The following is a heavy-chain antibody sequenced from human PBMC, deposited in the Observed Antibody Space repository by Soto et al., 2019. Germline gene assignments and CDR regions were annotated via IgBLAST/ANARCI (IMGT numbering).Heavy chain of an antibody. CDR1: GYTFTGYY. D-gene: IGHD5-12*01. CDR3: ARVPHGYTPFDY. Sequence: ASVQVSCKASGYTFTGYYMHWVRQAPGQGLEWMGWINPNSGGTNYAQKFQGRVTMTRDTSISTAYMELSRLRSDDTAVYYCARVPHGYTPFDYWGQGTLVTVSS. J-gene: IGHJ4*02. V-gene: IGHV1-2*02. CDR2: INPNSGGT.